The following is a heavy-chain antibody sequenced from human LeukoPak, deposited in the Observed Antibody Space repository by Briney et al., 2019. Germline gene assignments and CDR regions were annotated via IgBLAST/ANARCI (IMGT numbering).Heavy chain of an antibody. D-gene: IGHD3-9*01. Sequence: GGSLRLSCAASGFAFSSYAMSWVRQAPGKGLEWVSAISGSGGSTYYADSVKGRFTISRDNSKNTLYLQMNSLRAEDTAVYYCAKTPTFYYVLTGYSNDYWGQGTLVTVSS. V-gene: IGHV3-23*01. J-gene: IGHJ4*02. CDR1: GFAFSSYA. CDR3: AKTPTFYYVLTGYSNDY. CDR2: ISGSGGST.